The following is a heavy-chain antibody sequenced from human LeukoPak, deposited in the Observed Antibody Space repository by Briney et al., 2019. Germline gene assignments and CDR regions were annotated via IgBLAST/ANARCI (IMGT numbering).Heavy chain of an antibody. CDR1: GGSISSSSYY. V-gene: IGHV4-39*07. CDR3: ARWSYSSSWRY. Sequence: SETLSLTCTVSGGSISSSSYYWGWIRQPPGKGLEWIGEINHSGSTNYNPSLKSRVTISVDTSKNQFSLKLSSVTAADTAVYYCARWSYSSSWRYWGQGTLVTVSS. J-gene: IGHJ4*02. D-gene: IGHD6-13*01. CDR2: INHSGST.